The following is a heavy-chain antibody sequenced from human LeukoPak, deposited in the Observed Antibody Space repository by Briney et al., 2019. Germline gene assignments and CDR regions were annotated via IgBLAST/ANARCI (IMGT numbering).Heavy chain of an antibody. CDR2: VISDGTT. CDR1: AFTFSIYD. V-gene: IGHV3-23*01. J-gene: IGHJ4*02. CDR3: ARSRGHDY. Sequence: GGSLRLSCAASAFTFSIYDMSWVRQAPGKGLEWVSIVISDGTTYYADSVKGRFTTSRDNSKNTVYLQMNSLRAEDTAVYYCARSRGHDYWGQGTLVTVSS. D-gene: IGHD3/OR15-3a*01.